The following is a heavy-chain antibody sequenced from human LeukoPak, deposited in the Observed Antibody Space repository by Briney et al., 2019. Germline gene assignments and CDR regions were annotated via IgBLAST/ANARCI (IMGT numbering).Heavy chain of an antibody. CDR3: ARDTYSTSYHYMDV. V-gene: IGHV4-39*07. J-gene: IGHJ6*03. CDR2: IYYSGST. D-gene: IGHD6-13*01. CDR1: GGSISSSSYY. Sequence: PSETLSLTCTVSGGSISSSSYYWGWIRQPPGKGLEWIGSIYYSGSTYYNPSLKSRVTISVDTSKNQFSLKLSSVTAADTAVYYCARDTYSTSYHYMDVWGKGTTVTVSS.